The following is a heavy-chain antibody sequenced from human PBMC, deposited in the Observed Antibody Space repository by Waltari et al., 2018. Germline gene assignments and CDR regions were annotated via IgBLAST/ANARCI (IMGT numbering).Heavy chain of an antibody. D-gene: IGHD2-15*01. CDR1: GDSMSSSDC. J-gene: IGHJ4*02. CDR2: VRGDGRT. Sequence: QLPLQESGPGLVKPSGTLSLTCAVSGDSMSSSDCWSWVRQSPRKGLEWIGQVRGDGRTNYNPSFASRVSVSLDTSNKQFSLKVTSATAADTAVYYCARDRGRGLYLDSWGPGTLVTVSP. CDR3: ARDRGRGLYLDS. V-gene: IGHV4-4*02.